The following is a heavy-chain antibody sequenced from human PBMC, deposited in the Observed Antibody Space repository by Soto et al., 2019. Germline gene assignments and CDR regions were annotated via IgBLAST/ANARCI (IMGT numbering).Heavy chain of an antibody. CDR3: AKSNWFDP. J-gene: IGHJ5*02. CDR2: IDSDGSST. Sequence: EVQLVESGGGLVQPGGSLRLSCAASGFTFSDYWMNWVRQAPGKGLVWVSRIDSDGSSTSYADSVKGRFTTSRDNAKNTLYLQINSLRAEDTAVYYCAKSNWFDPWGQGTLVTVSS. CDR1: GFTFSDYW. V-gene: IGHV3-74*01.